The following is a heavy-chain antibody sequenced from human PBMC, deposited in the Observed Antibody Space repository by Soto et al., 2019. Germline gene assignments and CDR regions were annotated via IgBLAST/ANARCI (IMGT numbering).Heavy chain of an antibody. J-gene: IGHJ6*02. Sequence: GGSLRLSCAASGFTFSSYSMNWVRQAPGKGLEWVSYISSSSSTIYYADSVKGRFTISRDNAKNSLYLQMNSLRDEDTAVYYCERAPWVGLYYYGMDVWGQGTKVTVSS. CDR3: ERAPWVGLYYYGMDV. D-gene: IGHD1-26*01. CDR1: GFTFSSYS. CDR2: ISSSSSTI. V-gene: IGHV3-48*02.